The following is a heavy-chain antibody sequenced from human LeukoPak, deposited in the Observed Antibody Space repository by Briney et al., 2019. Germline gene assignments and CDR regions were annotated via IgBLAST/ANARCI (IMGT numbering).Heavy chain of an antibody. D-gene: IGHD2-8*01. CDR2: ISGSGGST. CDR1: GFTFSSYA. CDR3: AKQRDSLMYMGV. Sequence: GGSLRLSCAASGFTFSSYAMTWVRQAPGKGLERVSAISGSGGSTYCADSVKGRFTISRDNSKNTLYLQMNSLSAEDTAVYYCAKQRDSLMYMGVRGKGNTVTVSS. V-gene: IGHV3-23*01. J-gene: IGHJ6*03.